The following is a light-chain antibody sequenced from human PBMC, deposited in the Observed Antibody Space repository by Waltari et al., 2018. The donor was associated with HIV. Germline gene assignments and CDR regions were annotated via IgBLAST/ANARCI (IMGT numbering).Light chain of an antibody. V-gene: IGKV3-20*01. CDR2: DAS. Sequence: EIVLTQPPGTLSLSPGERATLSCRASQTVSANYLAWYQQKPCQAPRLLIYDASTRATGIPDRFTGSGSGTDFTLTISRLEPEDFALYYCQQYGSSPRTFGQGTKVEVK. CDR1: QTVSANY. CDR3: QQYGSSPRT. J-gene: IGKJ1*01.